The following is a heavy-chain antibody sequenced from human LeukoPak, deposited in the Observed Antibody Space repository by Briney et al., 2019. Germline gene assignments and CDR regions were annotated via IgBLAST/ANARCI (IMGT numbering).Heavy chain of an antibody. CDR1: GGSISSYY. CDR3: ARAIPTYDFWSGYYTGPDYYGMDV. V-gene: IGHV4-59*01. J-gene: IGHJ6*02. D-gene: IGHD3-3*01. Sequence: TETLSVTCTVSGGSISSYYWSWIRQPPGKGLEWIGYIYYSGSTNYNPSLKSRVTISVDTSKDQFSLKLSSVTAADTAVYYCARAIPTYDFWSGYYTGPDYYGMDVWGQGTTDPVSS. CDR2: IYYSGST.